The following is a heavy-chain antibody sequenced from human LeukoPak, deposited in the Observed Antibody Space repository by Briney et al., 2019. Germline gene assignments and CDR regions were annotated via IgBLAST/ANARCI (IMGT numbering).Heavy chain of an antibody. D-gene: IGHD2/OR15-2a*01. CDR2: ITGAGSI. CDR1: GFTFRSHS. V-gene: IGHV3-21*01. J-gene: IGHJ4*02. CDR3: VRDVIHSYFDI. Sequence: PGGSLRLSCAASGFTFRSHSLDWVRQAPGKGLEWVSSITGAGSIQYADSVQGRFTIFRDNTQNSIFLQMNSLRAEDTAVYYCVRDVIHSYFDIWGQEILVTVSS.